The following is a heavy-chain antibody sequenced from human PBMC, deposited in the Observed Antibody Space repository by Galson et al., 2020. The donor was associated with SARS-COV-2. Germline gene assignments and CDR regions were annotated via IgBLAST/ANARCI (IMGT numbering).Heavy chain of an antibody. J-gene: IGHJ3*02. Sequence: ASVKVSCKASGFTFTSSAMQWVRQACGQRLEWIGWIVVGSGNTNYAQKFQERVTITRDMSTSTAYMELSSLRSEDTAVYYCAAPDCSSTSCSDAFDIWGQGTMVTVSS. CDR2: IVVGSGNT. V-gene: IGHV1-58*02. CDR3: AAPDCSSTSCSDAFDI. D-gene: IGHD2-2*01. CDR1: GFTFTSSA.